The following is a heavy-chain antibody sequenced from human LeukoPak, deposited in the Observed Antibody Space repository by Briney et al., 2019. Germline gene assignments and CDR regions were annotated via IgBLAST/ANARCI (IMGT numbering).Heavy chain of an antibody. CDR3: AHIAVAADVDY. D-gene: IGHD6-19*01. Sequence: GGSLRLSCAASGFTFSSYEMNWVRQAPGKGLEWVSYISSSGSTIYYADSVKGRFTNSRDNAKNSLYLQMNSLRAEDTAVYYCAHIAVAADVDYWGQGTLVTVSS. V-gene: IGHV3-48*03. J-gene: IGHJ4*02. CDR2: ISSSGSTI. CDR1: GFTFSSYE.